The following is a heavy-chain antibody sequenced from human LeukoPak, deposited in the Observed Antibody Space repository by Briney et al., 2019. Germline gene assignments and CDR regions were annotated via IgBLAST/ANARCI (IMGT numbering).Heavy chain of an antibody. CDR3: PRAPVGYDSSDYYY. V-gene: IGHV1-69*04. CDR1: GGTFSSYA. Sequence: GASVKVSCKASGGTFSSYAISWVRQAPGQGLEWMGRIIPILGIANYAQKFQGRVTITADKSTSTAYMELSSLRSEDTAVYYCPRAPVGYDSSDYYYWGQGTLVTVSS. J-gene: IGHJ4*02. D-gene: IGHD3-22*01. CDR2: IIPILGIA.